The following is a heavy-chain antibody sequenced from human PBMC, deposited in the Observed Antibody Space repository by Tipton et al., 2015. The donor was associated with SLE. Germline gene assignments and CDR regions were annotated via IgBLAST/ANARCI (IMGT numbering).Heavy chain of an antibody. CDR2: LYFGGHT. J-gene: IGHJ1*01. CDR3: AKPVPGDPHTYDS. D-gene: IGHD2-21*02. CDR1: GFSVSGDF. Sequence: AVSGFSVSGDFMSWVRQTPGKGLEWVSVLYFGGHTYYADSVKGRFTISIDNSNNTLYLHMNSLRPEDTAVYYCAKPVPGDPHTYDSWGQGTVVTVSS. V-gene: IGHV3-66*02.